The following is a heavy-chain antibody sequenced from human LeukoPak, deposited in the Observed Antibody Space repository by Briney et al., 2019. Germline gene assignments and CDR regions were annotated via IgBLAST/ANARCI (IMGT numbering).Heavy chain of an antibody. V-gene: IGHV3-23*01. CDR1: GFTFSSYA. CDR3: AKGRGSSPSYYYYYMDV. J-gene: IGHJ6*03. D-gene: IGHD6-6*01. Sequence: GGSLRLSCAASGFTFSSYAMSWVRQAPGKGLEWVSAISGSGGSTYYADSVKGRFTISRDNSKNTLYLQMNSLRAEDTAVYYCAKGRGSSPSYYYYYMDVWGKGTTVTVSS. CDR2: ISGSGGST.